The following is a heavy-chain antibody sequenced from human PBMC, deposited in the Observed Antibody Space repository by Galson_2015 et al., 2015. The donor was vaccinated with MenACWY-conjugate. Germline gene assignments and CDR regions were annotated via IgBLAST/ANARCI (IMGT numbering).Heavy chain of an antibody. CDR1: GFTFSSHW. Sequence: SLRLSCAASGFTFSSHWMSWVRQAPGKGLEWVANIKEDGSVKYYVDSVKGRFTISRDNSRNSLYLQMNSLSVEDTAVYYCAREYYGWGGFWPWGQGTLVIISS. CDR2: IKEDGSVK. V-gene: IGHV3-7*03. CDR3: AREYYGWGGFWP. J-gene: IGHJ4*02. D-gene: IGHD3-16*01.